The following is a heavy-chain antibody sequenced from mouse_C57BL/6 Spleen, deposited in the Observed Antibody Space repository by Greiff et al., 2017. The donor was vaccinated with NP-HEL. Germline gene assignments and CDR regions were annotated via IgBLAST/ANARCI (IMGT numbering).Heavy chain of an antibody. Sequence: VQLKQSGPELVKPGASVKISCKASGYSFTDYNMNWVKQSNGKSLEWIGVINPNYGTTSYNQKFKGKATLTVDQSSSTAYMQLNSLTSEDSAVYYCASPYYYGSSTGYFDVWGTGTTVTVSS. V-gene: IGHV1-39*01. D-gene: IGHD1-1*01. CDR3: ASPYYYGSSTGYFDV. CDR1: GYSFTDYN. J-gene: IGHJ1*03. CDR2: INPNYGTT.